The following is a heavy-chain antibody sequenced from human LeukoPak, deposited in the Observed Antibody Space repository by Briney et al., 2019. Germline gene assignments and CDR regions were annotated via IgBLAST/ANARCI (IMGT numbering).Heavy chain of an antibody. J-gene: IGHJ3*02. D-gene: IGHD1-26*01. CDR2: IIPIFGTA. CDR3: ARSPSRWELPEAEARSRDAFDI. CDR1: GGTFSSYA. V-gene: IGHV1-69*13. Sequence: ASVKVSCKASGGTFSSYAISWVRQAPGQGLEWMGGIIPIFGTANYAQKFQGRVTITADESTSTAYMELSSLRSEDTAVYYRARSPSRWELPEAEARSRDAFDIWGQGTMVTVSS.